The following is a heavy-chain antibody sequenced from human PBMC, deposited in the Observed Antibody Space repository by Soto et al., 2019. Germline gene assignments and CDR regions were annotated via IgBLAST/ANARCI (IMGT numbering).Heavy chain of an antibody. D-gene: IGHD2-21*02. CDR2: IIPIFGTA. CDR3: ASIYCGGDFYSIFDC. V-gene: IGHV1-69*01. CDR1: GGTFSSYA. Sequence: QVQLVQSGAEVKKPGSSVKVSCKASGGTFSSYAISWVRQAPGQGLEWMGGIIPIFGTANYAQKIQGRVTITADESTSTAYMELSSLRSEDTAMYHDASIYCGGDFYSIFDCWGQGTLVTVSS. J-gene: IGHJ4*02.